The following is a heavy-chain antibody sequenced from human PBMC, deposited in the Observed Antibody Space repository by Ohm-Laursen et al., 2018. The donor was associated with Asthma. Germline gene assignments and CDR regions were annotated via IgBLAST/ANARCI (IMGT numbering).Heavy chain of an antibody. J-gene: IGHJ4*02. CDR2: IYSGGST. V-gene: IGHV3-53*01. CDR3: ARLWSGFFDY. Sequence: SLRLSCAASGFTVSSNYMSWVRQAPGKGLEWVSIIYSGGSTYYADSVKGRFTISRDNSKNTLYLQMNSLRAEDTAVYYCARLWSGFFDYWGQGTLVTVSS. D-gene: IGHD3-3*01. CDR1: GFTVSSNY.